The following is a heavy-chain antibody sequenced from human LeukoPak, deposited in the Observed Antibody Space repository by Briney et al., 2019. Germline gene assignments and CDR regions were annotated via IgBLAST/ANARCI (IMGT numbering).Heavy chain of an antibody. Sequence: PGRSLRLSCAASGFTFSTYATHWVRQAPGKGLEWVAVISYDGSNKYYADSVKGRFTISRDNSKNTLYLQMNSLRAEDTAMYYCARDKYSGYGNNWFDPWGQGTLVTVSS. J-gene: IGHJ5*02. CDR2: ISYDGSNK. D-gene: IGHD5-12*01. V-gene: IGHV3-30-3*01. CDR3: ARDKYSGYGNNWFDP. CDR1: GFTFSTYA.